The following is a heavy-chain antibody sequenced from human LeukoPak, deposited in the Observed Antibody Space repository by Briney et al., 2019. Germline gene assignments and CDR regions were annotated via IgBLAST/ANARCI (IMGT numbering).Heavy chain of an antibody. CDR1: GGTFSRYA. Sequence: PEASVKVSCKASGGTFSRYAISWVRQAPGQGLEWMGGIIPIFGTANYAQKFQGRVTITTDESTSTAYMELSSLRSEYTAVYYCARAGYSYDSYFDYWGQGTLVTVSS. V-gene: IGHV1-69*05. CDR3: ARAGYSYDSYFDY. J-gene: IGHJ4*02. D-gene: IGHD5-18*01. CDR2: IIPIFGTA.